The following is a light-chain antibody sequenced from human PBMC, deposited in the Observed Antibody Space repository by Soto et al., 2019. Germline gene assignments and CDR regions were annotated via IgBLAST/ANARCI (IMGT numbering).Light chain of an antibody. V-gene: IGLV2-14*01. CDR1: DNDVGGYDF. CDR3: CSHSTSIAWV. J-gene: IGLJ3*02. Sequence: QSALTQSASVSGSPGQSITISCTGTDNDVGGYDFVSWYQQHPGRAPKLLIHQVTIRLSGISSRFSGSKSGNTASLTITGLQPEDEAMYFCCSHSTSIAWVFVGGTKVTVL. CDR2: QVT.